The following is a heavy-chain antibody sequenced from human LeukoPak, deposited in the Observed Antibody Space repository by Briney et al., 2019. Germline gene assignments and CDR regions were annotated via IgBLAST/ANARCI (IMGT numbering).Heavy chain of an antibody. CDR2: IRQDGGDK. D-gene: IGHD2/OR15-2a*01. CDR1: GFTFSNYW. V-gene: IGHV3-7*03. J-gene: IGHJ4*02. Sequence: GGSLRLSCATSGFTFSNYWMCWVRQAPGKGLEWVVNIRQDGGDKYYADSVKGRFTISRDNAKNSLYLQMNSLRAEDTAVYSCARVIVTVPGQSDYFDYWGQGTLVTFSS. CDR3: ARVIVTVPGQSDYFDY.